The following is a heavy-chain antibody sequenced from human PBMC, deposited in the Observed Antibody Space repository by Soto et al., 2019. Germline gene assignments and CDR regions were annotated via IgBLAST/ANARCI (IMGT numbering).Heavy chain of an antibody. D-gene: IGHD3-22*01. Sequence: QITLKESGPTLMKPTQTLTLTCTFSGFSLSTSGVGVGWIRQPPGKALEWLALIYWDDDKRYSPSLKSRLTITKDTSKNQVVLTMTNMDPVDTATYYCAHIGNLYYDSSGYDPVDYWGQGTLVTVSS. J-gene: IGHJ4*02. CDR3: AHIGNLYYDSSGYDPVDY. V-gene: IGHV2-5*02. CDR1: GFSLSTSGVG. CDR2: IYWDDDK.